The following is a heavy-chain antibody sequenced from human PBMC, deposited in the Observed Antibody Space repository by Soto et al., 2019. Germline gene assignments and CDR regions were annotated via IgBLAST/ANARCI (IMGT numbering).Heavy chain of an antibody. CDR3: AKDSSYYDGSGLTPDY. V-gene: IGHV3-30-3*01. J-gene: IGHJ4*02. CDR1: GFTFSSYA. CDR2: ISYDGSNK. Sequence: GGSLRLSCAASGFTFSSYAMHWVRQTPGQGLEWVAVISYDGSNKYYADSVKGRFTISRDNSKNTLYLQMNSLRAEDTAVYYCAKDSSYYDGSGLTPDYWGQGTLVTVSS. D-gene: IGHD3-22*01.